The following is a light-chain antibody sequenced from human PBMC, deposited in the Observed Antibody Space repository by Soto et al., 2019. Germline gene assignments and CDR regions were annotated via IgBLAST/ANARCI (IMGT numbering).Light chain of an antibody. Sequence: QSALTQPPSASGSPGQSVTISCTGTSSDIGGYNFVSWYQHHPGKAPKLAIYEVNKRPSGVPDRFSGSKSGNTASLTVSGLQAEDEADYYCSSYAGSNNYVFGTGTKVTVL. J-gene: IGLJ1*01. CDR3: SSYAGSNNYV. CDR1: SSDIGGYNF. CDR2: EVN. V-gene: IGLV2-8*01.